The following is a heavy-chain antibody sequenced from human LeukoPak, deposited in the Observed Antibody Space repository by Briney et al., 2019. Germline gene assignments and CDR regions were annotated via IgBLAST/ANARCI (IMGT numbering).Heavy chain of an antibody. V-gene: IGHV1-69*13. D-gene: IGHD6-13*01. CDR2: IIPIFGTA. J-gene: IGHJ5*02. CDR3: ARDPAVAAAGTYHSPRGYNWFDP. CDR1: GGTFSSYA. Sequence: GASVKVSCKASGGTFSSYAISWVRQAPGQGLEWMGGIIPIFGTANYAQKFQGRVTITADESTSTAYMELSSLRSEDTAVYYCARDPAVAAAGTYHSPRGYNWFDPWGQGTLVTVSS.